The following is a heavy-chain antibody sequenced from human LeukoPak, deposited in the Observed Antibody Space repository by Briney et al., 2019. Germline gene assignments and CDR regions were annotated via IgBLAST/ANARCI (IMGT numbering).Heavy chain of an antibody. V-gene: IGHV1-2*02. CDR2: INPNSGGT. CDR1: GYTFTGYY. CDR3: AREYSGSYPSLDY. Sequence: GASAKVSCKASGYTFTGYYMHWVRQAPGQGLEWMGWINPNSGGTNYAQKFQGRVTMTRDTSISTAYMELSRLRSDDTAVYYCAREYSGSYPSLDYWGQGTLVTVAS. J-gene: IGHJ4*02. D-gene: IGHD1-26*01.